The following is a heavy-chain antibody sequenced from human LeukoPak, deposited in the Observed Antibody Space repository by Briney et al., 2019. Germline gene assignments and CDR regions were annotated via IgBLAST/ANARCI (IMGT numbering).Heavy chain of an antibody. CDR3: ARGDPLPHYYYYGMDV. J-gene: IGHJ6*02. CDR1: GGSISSGGYY. CDR2: IYYSGST. V-gene: IGHV4-31*03. Sequence: SETLSLTCTVSGGSISSGGYYWSWIRQHPGKGLEWIGYIYYSGSTYYNPSLKSRVTISVDTSKNQFSLKLSSVTAADTAVYYCARGDPLPHYYYYGMDVWGQGTTVTVSS. D-gene: IGHD2-2*01.